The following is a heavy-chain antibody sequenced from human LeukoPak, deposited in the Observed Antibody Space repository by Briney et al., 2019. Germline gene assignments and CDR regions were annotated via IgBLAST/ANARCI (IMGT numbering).Heavy chain of an antibody. CDR1: GFTFSSYG. Sequence: PGGSLRLSCAASGFTFSSYGMHWVRQAPGKGLEWVAVIWYDGSNKYYADSVKGRFTISRDNSKNTLYLQMNSLRAEDTAVYYCARGLDTAMVTSFFYYYYGMDVWGQGTTVTVSS. CDR3: ARGLDTAMVTSFFYYYYGMDV. CDR2: IWYDGSNK. V-gene: IGHV3-33*01. J-gene: IGHJ6*02. D-gene: IGHD5-18*01.